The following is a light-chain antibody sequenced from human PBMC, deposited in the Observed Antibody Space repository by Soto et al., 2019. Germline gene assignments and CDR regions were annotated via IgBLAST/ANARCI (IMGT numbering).Light chain of an antibody. V-gene: IGLV2-14*01. CDR1: SSDVGGYNY. J-gene: IGLJ2*01. CDR2: EVS. Sequence: QSALTQPASVSGSPGQSITISCTGTSSDVGGYNYVSWYQQHPGKAPKLMIYEVSNRPSGVSNRFSGSKSGNTASLTISGLQAEDEADDYCSSYTSSSTLGFGGGTKVTVL. CDR3: SSYTSSSTLG.